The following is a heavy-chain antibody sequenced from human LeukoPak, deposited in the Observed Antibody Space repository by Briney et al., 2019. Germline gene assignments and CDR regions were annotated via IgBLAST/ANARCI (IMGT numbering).Heavy chain of an antibody. V-gene: IGHV4-59*01. D-gene: IGHD2-15*01. Sequence: SETLSLTCSVSGDSINSNYWSWMRQPPGKGLEWIGYIYYGGSTNYNPSLKSRVSMSVDTSKNQFSLDLSSVTAADTAVYHCARLLAGCPGGRCRAHFDYWGQGTLVTVSS. CDR2: IYYGGST. CDR1: GDSINSNY. CDR3: ARLLAGCPGGRCRAHFDY. J-gene: IGHJ4*02.